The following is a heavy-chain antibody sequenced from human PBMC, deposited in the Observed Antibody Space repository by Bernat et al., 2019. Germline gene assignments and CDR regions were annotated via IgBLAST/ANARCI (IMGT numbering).Heavy chain of an antibody. CDR1: GFTFSSYS. CDR2: ISSSSSYI. CDR3: ARASYDSIKFAFDI. D-gene: IGHD3-22*01. V-gene: IGHV3-21*01. Sequence: EVQLVESGGGLVKPGGSLRLSCAASGFTFSSYSMNWVRQAPGKGLEWVSSISSSSSYIYYADSVKGRFTISRDNAKNSLYLQMNSLRAEDTAVYYCARASYDSIKFAFDIWGQGTVVSVSS. J-gene: IGHJ3*02.